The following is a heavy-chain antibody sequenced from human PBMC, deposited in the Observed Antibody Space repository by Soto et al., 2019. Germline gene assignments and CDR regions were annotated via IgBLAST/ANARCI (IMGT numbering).Heavy chain of an antibody. V-gene: IGHV5-51*01. CDR2: IYPGDSDT. D-gene: IGHD6-19*01. Sequence: GESLKISCKVSGYSFTSYWIGWVRQMPVRGLELVGVIYPGDSDTRYSPSLQGRVTISADKSITTAHLQWSSLQASDTAMYYCARPGYSSHGMDVWGQGTTVTVSS. CDR3: ARPGYSSHGMDV. J-gene: IGHJ6*02. CDR1: GYSFTSYW.